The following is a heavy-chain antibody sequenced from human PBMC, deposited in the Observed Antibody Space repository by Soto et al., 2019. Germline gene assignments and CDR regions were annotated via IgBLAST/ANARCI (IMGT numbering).Heavy chain of an antibody. CDR1: GVTFSSYA. V-gene: IGHV1-69*13. Sequence: SVKVSCKASGVTFSSYAISWVRQAPGQGLEWMGGIIPIFGTANYAQKFQGRVTITADESTSTAYMELSSLRSEDPAVYYCARPRYGDYLNAFDIWGQGTMVTVSS. CDR3: ARPRYGDYLNAFDI. J-gene: IGHJ3*02. D-gene: IGHD4-17*01. CDR2: IIPIFGTA.